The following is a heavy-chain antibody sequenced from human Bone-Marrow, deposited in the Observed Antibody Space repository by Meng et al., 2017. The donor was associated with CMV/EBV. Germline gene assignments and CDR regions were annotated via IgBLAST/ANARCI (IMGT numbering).Heavy chain of an antibody. Sequence: ASVKVSCKASGYTFTNYYIYWMRQAPGQGLEWVGWINPKSGGTRYAQTFQGKVTMTRDTAISTVYMELGSLTSDDTAVYDCAREMYYYGSGSYFYGMDLWGQGTTVTVSS. D-gene: IGHD3-10*01. J-gene: IGHJ6*02. CDR2: INPKSGGT. CDR3: AREMYYYGSGSYFYGMDL. V-gene: IGHV1-2*02. CDR1: GYTFTNYY.